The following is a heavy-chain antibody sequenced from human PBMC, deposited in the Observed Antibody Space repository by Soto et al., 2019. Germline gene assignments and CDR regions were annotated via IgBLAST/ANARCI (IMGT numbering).Heavy chain of an antibody. CDR1: GYTFTGHY. V-gene: IGHV1-2*02. CDR3: GRGRSGQIVVFY. Sequence: GASVKVSCKASGYTFTGHYILWVRQAPEEGPEWMGEIGPESGATRYAQKFQGRVTMTRDMSITTVYMELNNLSPDDTAVYYCGRGRSGQIVVFYWGQGTPVTVSS. CDR2: IGPESGAT. J-gene: IGHJ4*02. D-gene: IGHD1-26*01.